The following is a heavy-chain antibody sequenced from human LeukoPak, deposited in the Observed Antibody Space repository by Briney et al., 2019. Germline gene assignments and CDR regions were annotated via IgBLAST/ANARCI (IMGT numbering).Heavy chain of an antibody. CDR2: INAGSGIT. CDR1: GYTFTSYA. J-gene: IGHJ3*02. CDR3: ARVYGDYVDAFDI. D-gene: IGHD4-17*01. Sequence: ASVKVSCKASGYTFTSYAMDWVRQAPGQSLEWVGWINAGSGITKYSQKFQGRVTITRDTSASTAYMELSGLRSEDTAVYYCARVYGDYVDAFDIWGQGTMVTVSS. V-gene: IGHV1-3*01.